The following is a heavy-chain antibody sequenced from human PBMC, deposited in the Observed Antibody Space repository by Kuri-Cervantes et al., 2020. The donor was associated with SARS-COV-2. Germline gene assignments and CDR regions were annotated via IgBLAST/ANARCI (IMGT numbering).Heavy chain of an antibody. CDR3: ARARVGVFDF. CDR2: ISSGGSNK. J-gene: IGHJ4*02. V-gene: IGHV3-30*04. CDR1: GFTFNTCA. Sequence: GESLKISCAASGFTFNTCAMHWVRQAPGKGLEWVAMISSGGSNKNYADSVKGRFTISRDNSKNTLYLQINSLRTEDTAVFYCARARVGVFDFWGQGALVTVSS. D-gene: IGHD2-21*01.